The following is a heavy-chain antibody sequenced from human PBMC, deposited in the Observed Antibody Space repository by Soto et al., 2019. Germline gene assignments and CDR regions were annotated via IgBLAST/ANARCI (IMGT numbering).Heavy chain of an antibody. D-gene: IGHD2-8*01. Sequence: GGSLRLSCAASGFTFSTYWMNWVRQAPGKGLEWVANIKQDGSEKYYVDSVKGRFAISRDNAKNSLSLQMDSLRAEDAAVYYCASRSCTDGICSFDFWGQGTLVTVSS. V-gene: IGHV3-7*01. J-gene: IGHJ4*02. CDR1: GFTFSTYW. CDR2: IKQDGSEK. CDR3: ASRSCTDGICSFDF.